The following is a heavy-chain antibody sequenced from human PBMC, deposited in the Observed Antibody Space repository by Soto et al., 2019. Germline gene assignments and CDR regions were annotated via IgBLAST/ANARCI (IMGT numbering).Heavy chain of an antibody. Sequence: GGSLRLSCAASGFTFNNYAMSWVRQPPGEGLEWVSAISGSGVSTYYADSVRGRFTISRDNSKNTLYLQMNSLGADDTAVYYWLKDNLRHGDNTPSDYWGPGTLVTVSS. J-gene: IGHJ4*02. CDR3: LKDNLRHGDNTPSDY. V-gene: IGHV3-23*01. CDR1: GFTFNNYA. CDR2: ISGSGVST. D-gene: IGHD2-21*02.